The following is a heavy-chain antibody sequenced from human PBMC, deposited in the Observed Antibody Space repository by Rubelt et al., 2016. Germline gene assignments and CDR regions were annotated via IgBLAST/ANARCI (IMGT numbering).Heavy chain of an antibody. CDR3: ARVGGAAVAGTSNWFGP. D-gene: IGHD6-19*01. J-gene: IGHJ5*02. V-gene: IGHV4-39*07. Sequence: QLQLQESGPGVVKPSETLSLTCSVSGGSIISDYYWGWIRQPPGKGLEWIGCIHYGGTTYHNPSLKGRVTISVDTSENQFSLKLNSVTAADTAVYYCARVGGAAVAGTSNWFGPWGQGTLVTVSS. CDR2: IHYGGTT. CDR1: GGSIISDYY.